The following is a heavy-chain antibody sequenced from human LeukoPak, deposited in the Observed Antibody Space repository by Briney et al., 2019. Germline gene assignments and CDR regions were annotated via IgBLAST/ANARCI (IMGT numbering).Heavy chain of an antibody. Sequence: PSETLSLTCTVSGGSISSRSYYWGWIRQPPGKGLEWIGCMYYSGSTYYNPSLKSRVTISVNKSKNQFSLKLSSVTAADTAVYYCARQAADSSGSYYFDYWGQGTLVTVS. V-gene: IGHV4-39*01. J-gene: IGHJ4*02. CDR1: GGSISSRSYY. CDR2: MYYSGST. D-gene: IGHD3-22*01. CDR3: ARQAADSSGSYYFDY.